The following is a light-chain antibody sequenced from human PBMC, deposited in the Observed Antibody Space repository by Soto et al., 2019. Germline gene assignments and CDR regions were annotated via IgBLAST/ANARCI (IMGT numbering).Light chain of an antibody. J-gene: IGKJ1*01. CDR2: GAS. V-gene: IGKV3-15*01. CDR3: QQYNNWPRT. Sequence: VLTQSPATLSLSPGERAILSCRASQSVSSYFAWYQQKPGQAPRLLIYGASTRATGIPARFSGSGSGTEFTLTISSLQSEDFAVYYCQQYNNWPRTFGQGTKVDIK. CDR1: QSVSSY.